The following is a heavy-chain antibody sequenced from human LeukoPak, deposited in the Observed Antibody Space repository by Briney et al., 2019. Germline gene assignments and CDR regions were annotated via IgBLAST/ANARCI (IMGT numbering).Heavy chain of an antibody. CDR1: GFTFSSYA. CDR3: ARDMGHIVVVTAPKGFDY. V-gene: IGHV3-30-3*01. Sequence: PGRSLRLSRAASGFTFSSYAMHWVRQAPGKGLEGVAVISYDGSNKYYADSVKGRFTISRDNSKNTLYLQMNSLRAEDTAVYYCARDMGHIVVVTAPKGFDYWGQGTLVTVSS. D-gene: IGHD2-21*02. J-gene: IGHJ4*02. CDR2: ISYDGSNK.